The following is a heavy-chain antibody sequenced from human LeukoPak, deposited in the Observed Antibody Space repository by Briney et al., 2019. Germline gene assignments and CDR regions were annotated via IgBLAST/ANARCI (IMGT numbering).Heavy chain of an antibody. D-gene: IGHD5-18*01. CDR1: GFTFSSYW. Sequence: GSLRLSCAASGFTFSSYWMSWVSQAPGKGLEWVANIKQDGSEKYYVDSVKGRFTISRDNAKNSLYLQMNSLRAEDTAVYYCARDGGGYSYGYSDYWGQGTLVTVSS. V-gene: IGHV3-7*03. CDR3: ARDGGGYSYGYSDY. J-gene: IGHJ4*02. CDR2: IKQDGSEK.